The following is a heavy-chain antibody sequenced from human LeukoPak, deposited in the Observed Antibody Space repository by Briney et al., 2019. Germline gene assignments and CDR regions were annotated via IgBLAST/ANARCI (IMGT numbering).Heavy chain of an antibody. CDR1: GFTFSSYG. Sequence: TGRSLRLSCAASGFTFSSYGMHWVRQAPGKGLEWVAVISYDGSNKYYADSVKGRFTISRDNSKNTLYLQMNSLRAEDTAVYYCAKDRGWAHSYGSFDYWGQGTLVTVSS. CDR2: ISYDGSNK. J-gene: IGHJ4*02. CDR3: AKDRGWAHSYGSFDY. D-gene: IGHD5-18*01. V-gene: IGHV3-30*18.